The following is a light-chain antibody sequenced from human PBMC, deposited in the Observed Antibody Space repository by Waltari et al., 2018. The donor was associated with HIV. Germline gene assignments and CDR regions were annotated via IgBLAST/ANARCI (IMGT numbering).Light chain of an antibody. J-gene: IGLJ2*01. CDR1: SNDVGGYNY. V-gene: IGLV2-8*01. Sequence: QSALTQPPSASGSPGQSVTLSCTGTSNDVGGYNYVSWSQQHPGKAPKLMIYEVSERPSGVPDRFSGSKSGNTASLTVSGLQAEDEADYYCSSYSGGNNFDVVFGGGTKLTVL. CDR2: EVS. CDR3: SSYSGGNNFDVV.